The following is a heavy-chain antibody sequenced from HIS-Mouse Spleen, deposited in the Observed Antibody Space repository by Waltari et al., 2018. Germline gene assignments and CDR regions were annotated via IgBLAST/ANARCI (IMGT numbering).Heavy chain of an antibody. Sequence: QVTLRESGPALVKPTQTLTLTCTFSGFSPSTSGMCVSWILQPPGKALEWLARIDWDDDKYYSTSLKTRLTISKDTSKNQVVLTMTNMDPVDTATYYCARIAEGYSSGWYAFDYWGQGTLVTVSS. CDR3: ARIAEGYSSGWYAFDY. CDR1: GFSPSTSGMC. D-gene: IGHD6-19*01. CDR2: IDWDDDK. V-gene: IGHV2-70*15. J-gene: IGHJ4*02.